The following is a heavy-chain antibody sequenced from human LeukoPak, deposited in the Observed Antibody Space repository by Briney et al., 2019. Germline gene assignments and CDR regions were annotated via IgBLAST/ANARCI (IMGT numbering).Heavy chain of an antibody. V-gene: IGHV1-2*02. CDR1: GYTFTGYY. CDR3: ARDSGSYHGMGV. CDR2: INPNSGGT. D-gene: IGHD1-26*01. Sequence: ASVKVSCKASGYTFTGYYMHWVRQAPGQGLEWMGWINPNSGGTNYAQKFQGRVTMTRDTSISTAYMELSRLRSDDTAVYYCARDSGSYHGMGVWGQGTTVTVSS. J-gene: IGHJ6*02.